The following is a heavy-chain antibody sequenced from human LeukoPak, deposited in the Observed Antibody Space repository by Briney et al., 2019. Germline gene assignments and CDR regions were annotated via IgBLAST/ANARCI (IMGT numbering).Heavy chain of an antibody. J-gene: IGHJ4*02. CDR2: INHSGST. D-gene: IGHD3-22*01. CDR3: ARIVVVTPYYFDY. CDR1: GGSFSGYY. V-gene: IGHV4-34*01. Sequence: PSETLSLTCAVYGGSFSGYYWSWIRQPPGRGLEWIGEINHSGSTNYNPSLKSRVTISVDTSKNQFSLKLNSVTAADTAVYYCARIVVVTPYYFDYWGQGTLVTVSS.